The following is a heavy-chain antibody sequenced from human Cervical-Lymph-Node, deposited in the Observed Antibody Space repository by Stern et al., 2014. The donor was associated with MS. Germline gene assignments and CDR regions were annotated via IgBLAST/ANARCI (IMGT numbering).Heavy chain of an antibody. CDR3: ARDRTVTTYYYYYGMDV. CDR2: VSYDGSDE. Sequence: VQLVASGGGVVQPGRSLRLSCAASGFTFSYSTMHWVRQAPGKGLEWVATVSYDGSDEYYPDSVKGRFTISRDNSKNTLYLQVNSLRAEDTGVYFCARDRTVTTYYYYYGMDVWGQGTTVTVSS. CDR1: GFTFSYST. J-gene: IGHJ6*02. V-gene: IGHV3-30*04. D-gene: IGHD4-11*01.